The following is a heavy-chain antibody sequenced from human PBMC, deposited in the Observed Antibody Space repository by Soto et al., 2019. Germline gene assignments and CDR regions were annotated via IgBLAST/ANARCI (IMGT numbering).Heavy chain of an antibody. CDR3: ARGPRPYYYGSGSKNYYSYGMDV. J-gene: IGHJ6*02. D-gene: IGHD3-10*01. CDR1: GGSVSSGSYY. Sequence: SETLSLTCTVSGGSVSSGSYYWSWIRQPPGKGLEWIGYIYYSGSTNYNPSLKSRVTISVDTSKNQFSLKLSSVTAADTAVYYCARGPRPYYYGSGSKNYYSYGMDVWGQGTTVTVSS. V-gene: IGHV4-61*01. CDR2: IYYSGST.